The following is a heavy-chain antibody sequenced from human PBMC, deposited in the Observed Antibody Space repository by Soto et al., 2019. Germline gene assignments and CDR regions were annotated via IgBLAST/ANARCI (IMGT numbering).Heavy chain of an antibody. V-gene: IGHV6-1*01. CDR3: ARGGYSGSYYYYYYMDV. CDR1: GDSVSSNSAA. D-gene: IGHD1-26*01. J-gene: IGHJ6*03. CDR2: TYYRSKWYN. Sequence: QSQTLSLTCAISGDSVSSNSAAWNWIRQSPSRGLEWLGRTYYRSKWYNDYAVSVKSRITINPDTSKNQFSLQLNSVTPEDTAVYYCARGGYSGSYYYYYYMDVWGKGTTVTVSS.